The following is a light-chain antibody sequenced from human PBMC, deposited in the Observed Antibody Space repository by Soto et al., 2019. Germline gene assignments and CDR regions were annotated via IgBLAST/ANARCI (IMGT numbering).Light chain of an antibody. Sequence: EIVLTQSPATLSLSPGESATLSCRATRSVSSYLAWYQQKPGQAPRLLIYDASSSPTDIPARFSGSGSGTDFTLTISSLEPEDFALYYCQQRSNWPITFGQGTRLEI. V-gene: IGKV3-11*01. J-gene: IGKJ5*01. CDR2: DAS. CDR3: QQRSNWPIT. CDR1: RSVSSY.